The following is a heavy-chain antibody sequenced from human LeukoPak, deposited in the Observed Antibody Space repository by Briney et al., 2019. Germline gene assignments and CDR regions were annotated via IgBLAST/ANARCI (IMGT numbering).Heavy chain of an antibody. CDR3: AKDVGTRDLYDFDY. CDR2: ISGSGGST. D-gene: IGHD2-21*02. V-gene: IGHV3-23*01. CDR1: GFTFNNYA. Sequence: GGSLRLSCAASGFTFNNYAMSWVRQAPEKGLEWVSGISGSGGSTDYADSVKGRFTISRDNSKNAVYLQMTSPRAEDTAVYYCAKDVGTRDLYDFDYWGQGTLVTVSS. J-gene: IGHJ4*02.